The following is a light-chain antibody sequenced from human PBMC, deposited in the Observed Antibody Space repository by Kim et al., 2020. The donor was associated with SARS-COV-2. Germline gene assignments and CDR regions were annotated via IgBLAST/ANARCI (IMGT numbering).Light chain of an antibody. Sequence: VLTQSPDTLSLSPGDTATLSCRASQSIDSSFLAWYQQKPGQAPTLLIYDSSTTATGIPDRFTGSGSETDFTLTISRLVPEDFALYFCQFLCSSSYIFGQGTNLE. CDR3: QFLCSSSYI. CDR1: QSIDSSF. CDR2: DSS. J-gene: IGKJ2*01. V-gene: IGKV3-20*01.